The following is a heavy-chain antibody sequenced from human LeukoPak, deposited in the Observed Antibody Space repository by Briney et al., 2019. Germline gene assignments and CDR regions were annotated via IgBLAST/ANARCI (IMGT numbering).Heavy chain of an antibody. CDR1: GFTFSNCP. J-gene: IGHJ4*02. V-gene: IGHV3-23*01. D-gene: IGHD4-23*01. CDR2: ISGSGANT. Sequence: GGSLRLSCVASGFTFSNCPMSWVRQAPGQGLEWVTAISGSGANTYYSDSVKGRFIVSRDNSRNTLYVQMNNLRADDTAVYYCAKERVVGETGTVGFDFWGQGALVTVSS. CDR3: AKERVVGETGTVGFDF.